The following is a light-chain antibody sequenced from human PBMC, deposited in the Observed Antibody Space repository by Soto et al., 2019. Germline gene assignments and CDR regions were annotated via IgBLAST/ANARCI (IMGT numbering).Light chain of an antibody. V-gene: IGLV2-11*01. CDR3: CSYAGSYTFVV. Sequence: QSALTQPRSVSGSPGQSVTISCSGSSSDIGAYKYVSWIRQHPGKAPKLMIYDVNKRPSGVPDRFSASKSGNTASLTISGLQADDEADYYCCSYAGSYTFVVFGGGTKVTVL. CDR1: SSDIGAYKY. J-gene: IGLJ2*01. CDR2: DVN.